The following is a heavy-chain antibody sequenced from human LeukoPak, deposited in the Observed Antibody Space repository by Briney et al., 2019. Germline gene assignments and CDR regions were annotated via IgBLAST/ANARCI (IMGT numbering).Heavy chain of an antibody. CDR1: GFTFNIYA. J-gene: IGHJ4*02. D-gene: IGHD5-12*01. CDR3: AKGSVTTMGHYDY. V-gene: IGHV3-9*01. CDR2: ISWNSGSI. Sequence: PGGSLRLSCAASGFTFNIYAMHWVRQAPGKGLEWVSGISWNSGSIGYADSVKGRFTISRDNAKNSLYLQMNSLRAEDTALYYCAKGSVTTMGHYDYWGQGTLVTVSS.